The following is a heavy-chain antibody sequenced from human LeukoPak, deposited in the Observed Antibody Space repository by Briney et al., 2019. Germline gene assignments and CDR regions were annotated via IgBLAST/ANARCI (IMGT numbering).Heavy chain of an antibody. V-gene: IGHV1-2*02. D-gene: IGHD3-10*01. CDR2: INPNSGGT. Sequence: ASVKVSCKTSGYTLTDCYIHWVRQAPGQGLEWMGWINPNSGGTNYAQKFQGRVTMTRDTSISTAYMELSRLRSDDTAVYYCARNMVRGVNFDAFDIWGQGTMVTVSS. CDR3: ARNMVRGVNFDAFDI. J-gene: IGHJ3*02. CDR1: GYTLTDCY.